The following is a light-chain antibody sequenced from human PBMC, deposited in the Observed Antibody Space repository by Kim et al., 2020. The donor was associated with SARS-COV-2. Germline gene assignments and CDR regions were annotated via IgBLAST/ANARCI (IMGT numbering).Light chain of an antibody. CDR2: GKN. CDR3: NSRASSGNHLV. J-gene: IGLJ2*01. V-gene: IGLV3-19*01. CDR1: SLRSYY. Sequence: SSELTQDPAVSVALGQTVRITCQGDSLRSYYANWYQQKPGQAPVLVIYGKNNRPSGIPDRFSGSSSGNTASLTITGAQAEDEADYYCNSRASSGNHLVFG.